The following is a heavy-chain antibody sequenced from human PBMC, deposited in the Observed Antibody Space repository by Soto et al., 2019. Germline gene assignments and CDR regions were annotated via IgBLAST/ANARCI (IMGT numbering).Heavy chain of an antibody. J-gene: IGHJ4*02. CDR1: GASISSGGYY. Sequence: QVPLLESGPGLVKPSQTLSLICNVSGASISSGGYYWSWIRQRPGGGLEWLGFIYYSGISHYNPSLKSRATISVDTSKNQFSLKLISVTAADTAVYYCARTEWIQLWFDYWGQGALVTVS. D-gene: IGHD5-18*01. CDR2: IYYSGIS. V-gene: IGHV4-31*03. CDR3: ARTEWIQLWFDY.